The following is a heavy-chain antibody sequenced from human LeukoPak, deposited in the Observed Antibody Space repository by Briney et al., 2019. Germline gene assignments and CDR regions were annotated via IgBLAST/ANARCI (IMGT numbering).Heavy chain of an antibody. J-gene: IGHJ4*02. CDR2: INQDGSEK. CDR3: ARDRCSSTSCFFDY. V-gene: IGHV3-7*01. D-gene: IGHD2-2*01. Sequence: GGSLRLSCAASGFTFSYYKMSWVRQAPGKGLEWVANINQDGSEKYYVDSVKGRFTISRDNAKNSLYLQIHSLRVEDTALYYCARDRCSSTSCFFDYWGQGTLVTVSS. CDR1: GFTFSYYK.